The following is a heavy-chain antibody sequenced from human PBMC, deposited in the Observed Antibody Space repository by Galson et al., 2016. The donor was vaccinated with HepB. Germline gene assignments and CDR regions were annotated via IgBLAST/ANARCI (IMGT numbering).Heavy chain of an antibody. J-gene: IGHJ1*01. D-gene: IGHD3-22*01. CDR1: GFTFGSVW. Sequence: SLRLSCATSGFTFGSVWMSWVRQAPGKGLEWVANIKPDGSERYYVDSLKGRFTIPRDNAKNSLYLQMNNLRAEDTAVYYFALYYYDSSGFVEYFQHWGQGTRVTVSS. CDR3: ALYYYDSSGFVEYFQH. CDR2: IKPDGSER. V-gene: IGHV3-7*03.